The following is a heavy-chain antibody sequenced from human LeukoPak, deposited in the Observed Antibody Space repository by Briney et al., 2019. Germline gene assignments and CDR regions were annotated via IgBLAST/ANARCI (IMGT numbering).Heavy chain of an antibody. V-gene: IGHV4-59*08. J-gene: IGHJ4*02. CDR3: ARHVKDGYNFIDY. CDR2: IYYSGST. D-gene: IGHD5-24*01. CDR1: GGSISRYY. Sequence: PSETLSLTCTVSGGSISRYYWSWIRQPPGKGLEWIGYIYYSGSTNSNPSLKSRVTISVDTSKNQFSLKLRSVTAADTAVYYCARHVKDGYNFIDYWGQGTLVTVSS.